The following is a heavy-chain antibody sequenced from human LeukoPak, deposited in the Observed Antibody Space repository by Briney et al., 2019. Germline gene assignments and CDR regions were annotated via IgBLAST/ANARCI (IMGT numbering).Heavy chain of an antibody. CDR2: LYSGSST. V-gene: IGHV3-53*01. CDR3: AKVWSYGDYSGY. J-gene: IGHJ4*02. D-gene: IGHD1-26*01. Sequence: HPGGSLILSCAASGLTVNNNYMSWVRQAPGKGLEWVSVLYSGSSTYYADSVKGRFTISRDNFKNTLYLQMNSLRAEDTAVYYCAKVWSYGDYSGYWGQGTLVTVSS. CDR1: GLTVNNNY.